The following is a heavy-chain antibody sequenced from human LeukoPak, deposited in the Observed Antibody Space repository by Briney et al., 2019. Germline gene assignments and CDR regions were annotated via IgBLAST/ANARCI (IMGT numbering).Heavy chain of an antibody. V-gene: IGHV3-21*01. CDR2: ISSTGTYI. Sequence: GGSLRLSCAASGFTFRRYNMNWVRQAPGKGLEWVSSISSTGTYIYYRDSLKGRFTISRDNAKNSLYLQMNSLRAEDTAVYYWPTDKYTCSGGTCFANGLDSWAREPWSPSPQ. CDR1: GFTFRRYN. CDR3: PTDKYTCSGGTCFANGLDS. D-gene: IGHD2-15*01. J-gene: IGHJ5*01.